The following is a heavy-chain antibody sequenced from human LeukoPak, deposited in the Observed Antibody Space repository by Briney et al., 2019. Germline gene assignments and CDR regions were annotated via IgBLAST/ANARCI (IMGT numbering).Heavy chain of an antibody. V-gene: IGHV4-34*01. J-gene: IGHJ4*02. CDR3: ARLYLFHFDY. Sequence: SETLSLTCAVYGGSFSGYYWSWIRQPPGKGLEWIGEINHSGSTNYNPSLKSRVTISVDASKNQFSLKLSSVTAADTAVYYCARLYLFHFDYWGQGTLVTVSS. CDR1: GGSFSGYY. D-gene: IGHD3-9*01. CDR2: INHSGST.